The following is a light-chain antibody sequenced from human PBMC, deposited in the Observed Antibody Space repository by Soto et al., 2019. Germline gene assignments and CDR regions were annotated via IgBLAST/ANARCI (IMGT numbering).Light chain of an antibody. Sequence: QSVLTXPRSVSGSPGQSVTISCTGTSSDVGGYNYVSWYQQHPGKAPKLMIYDVSKRPSGVPDRFSGSKSGNTASLTISGLQAEDEADYYCCSYAGSYSYVFGTGTKATVL. CDR1: SSDVGGYNY. V-gene: IGLV2-11*01. CDR3: CSYAGSYSYV. J-gene: IGLJ1*01. CDR2: DVS.